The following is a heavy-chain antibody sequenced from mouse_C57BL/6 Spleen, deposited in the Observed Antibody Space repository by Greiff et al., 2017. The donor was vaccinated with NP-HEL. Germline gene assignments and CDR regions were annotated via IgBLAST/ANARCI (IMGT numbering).Heavy chain of an antibody. CDR3: ARVGYYLYYYAMDY. CDR2: INPNNGGT. J-gene: IGHJ4*01. Sequence: EVQLQQSGPELVKPGASVKIPCKASGYTFTDYNMDWVKQSHGKSLEWIGDINPNNGGTIYNQKFKGKATLTVDKSSSTAYMELRSLTSEDTAVYYCARVGYYLYYYAMDYWGQGTSVTVSS. V-gene: IGHV1-18*01. D-gene: IGHD2-3*01. CDR1: GYTFTDYN.